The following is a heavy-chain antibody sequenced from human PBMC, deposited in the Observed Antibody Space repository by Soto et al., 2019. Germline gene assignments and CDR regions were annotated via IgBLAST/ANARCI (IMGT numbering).Heavy chain of an antibody. CDR2: ISWNSGSI. D-gene: IGHD2-2*01. V-gene: IGHV3-9*01. J-gene: IGHJ4*02. CDR1: GFTFDDYA. Sequence: EVQLVESGGGLVQPGRSLRLSCAASGFTFDDYAMHWVRQAPGKGLEWVSGISWNSGSIGYADSVKGRFTISRDNAKNSLYLQMNSLRSEDTALYYCAKDMSLGQLPPGAGFDYWGQRTLVTVSS. CDR3: AKDMSLGQLPPGAGFDY.